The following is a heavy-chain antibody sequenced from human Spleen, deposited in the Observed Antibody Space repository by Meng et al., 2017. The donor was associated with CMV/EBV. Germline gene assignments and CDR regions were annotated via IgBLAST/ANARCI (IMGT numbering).Heavy chain of an antibody. CDR2: ISSSGDNT. V-gene: IGHV3-23*01. J-gene: IGHJ5*02. CDR3: AKGSNYDTSNWFDP. CDR1: GFIFDGYA. Sequence: GESLKISCAASGFIFDGYAMTWVRQAPGKGLEWVSAISSSGDNTYYADSVKGRFTISRDNAKNSLYLQMNSLRAEDTALYYCAKGSNYDTSNWFDPWGQGTLVTVSS. D-gene: IGHD3-3*01.